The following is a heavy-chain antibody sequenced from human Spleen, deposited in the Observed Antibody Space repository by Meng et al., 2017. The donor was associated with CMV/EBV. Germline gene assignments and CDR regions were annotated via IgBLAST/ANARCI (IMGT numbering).Heavy chain of an antibody. CDR2: ISSSSSTI. Sequence: GESLKISCAASGFTFSSYSMNWVRQAPGKGLEWVSYISSSSSTIYYADSVKGRFTISRGNAKNSLYLQMNSLRAEDTAVYYCATDYDFWSGYSYYYYGMDVWGQGTTVTVSS. V-gene: IGHV3-48*04. D-gene: IGHD3-3*01. J-gene: IGHJ6*02. CDR3: ATDYDFWSGYSYYYYGMDV. CDR1: GFTFSSYS.